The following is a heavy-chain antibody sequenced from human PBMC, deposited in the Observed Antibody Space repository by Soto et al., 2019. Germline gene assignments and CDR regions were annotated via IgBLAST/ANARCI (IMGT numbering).Heavy chain of an antibody. V-gene: IGHV1-46*03. Sequence: QVQLVQSGAEVKKPGASVKVSCKASGYTFTSYYMHWVRQAPGQGLEWMGLINPSGGSTRYAQKCQGRVTLTRDTSTSTVDMELRSLRSEDTAVYYCAREVGYCSGGSCYSEACDYWGQGTLVTASS. D-gene: IGHD2-15*01. CDR2: INPSGGST. CDR3: AREVGYCSGGSCYSEACDY. J-gene: IGHJ4*02. CDR1: GYTFTSYY.